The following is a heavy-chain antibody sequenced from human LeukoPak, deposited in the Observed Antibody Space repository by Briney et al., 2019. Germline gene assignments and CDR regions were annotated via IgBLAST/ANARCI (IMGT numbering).Heavy chain of an antibody. J-gene: IGHJ5*02. V-gene: IGHV3-7*01. CDR3: ARGHTILDP. Sequence: PGGSLRLSCAASGLTLSDHWMSWVRQAPGKGLEGVANIKGDGSEKYYVESVKGRFNVSRENAKNIVYLQMNRLRVEDTAVYYCARGHTILDPRGQGTLVTVSS. CDR1: GLTLSDHW. CDR2: IKGDGSEK.